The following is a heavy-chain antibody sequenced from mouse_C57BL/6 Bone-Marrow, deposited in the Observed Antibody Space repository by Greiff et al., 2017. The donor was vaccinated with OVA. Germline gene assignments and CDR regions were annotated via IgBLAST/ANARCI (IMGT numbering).Heavy chain of an antibody. CDR3: ARRQLRLHAMDY. D-gene: IGHD3-2*02. CDR2: ISSGSSTI. Sequence: DVMLVESGGGLVKPGGSLKLSCAASGFTFSDYGMHWVRQAPEKGLEWVAYISSGSSTIYYADTVKGRFTISRDNAKNTLFLQMTSLRSEDTAMYYCARRQLRLHAMDYWGQGTSVTVSS. J-gene: IGHJ4*01. CDR1: GFTFSDYG. V-gene: IGHV5-17*01.